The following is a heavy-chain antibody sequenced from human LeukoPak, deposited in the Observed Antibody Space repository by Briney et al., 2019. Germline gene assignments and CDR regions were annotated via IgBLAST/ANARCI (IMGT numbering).Heavy chain of an antibody. CDR2: IIPIFGTA. CDR1: GGTFSSYA. Sequence: SVKVSCEASGGTFSSYAISWVRQAPGQGLEWMGGIIPIFGTANYAQKFQGRVTITADESTSTAYMELSSLRSEDTAVYYCARDGQATPYGMDVWGQGTTVTVSS. CDR3: ARDGQATPYGMDV. V-gene: IGHV1-69*13. J-gene: IGHJ6*02.